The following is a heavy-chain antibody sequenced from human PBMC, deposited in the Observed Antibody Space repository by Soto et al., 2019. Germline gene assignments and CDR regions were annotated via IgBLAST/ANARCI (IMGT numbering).Heavy chain of an antibody. D-gene: IGHD6-13*01. CDR1: GYTFTGYY. J-gene: IGHJ5*02. CDR2: INPNSGGT. Sequence: QVQLVQSGAEVKKPGASVKVSCKASGYTFTGYYMHWVRQAPGQGLEWMGWINPNSGGTNYAQKFQGWVTMTRDTSISTAYMELSRLRSDDTAVYYCARVRGSSCYEELGFDPWGQGTLVTVSS. V-gene: IGHV1-2*04. CDR3: ARVRGSSCYEELGFDP.